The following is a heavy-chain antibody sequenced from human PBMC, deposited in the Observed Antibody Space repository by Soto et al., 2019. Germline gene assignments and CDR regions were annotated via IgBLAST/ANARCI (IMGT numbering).Heavy chain of an antibody. CDR1: ESIFRGYG. Sequence: QVQLVESGGGVVQPGRSLRLSCAAPESIFRGYGMHWVRQAPGKGLEWVAIIRFDGSNIKYADAVMGRFTISRDNSKNMLYLEMNSLRGEDTAVYYCAKDSVPGIAAGWGQGTLVTVSS. V-gene: IGHV3-33*06. CDR3: AKDSVPGIAAG. D-gene: IGHD6-13*01. CDR2: IRFDGSNI. J-gene: IGHJ4*02.